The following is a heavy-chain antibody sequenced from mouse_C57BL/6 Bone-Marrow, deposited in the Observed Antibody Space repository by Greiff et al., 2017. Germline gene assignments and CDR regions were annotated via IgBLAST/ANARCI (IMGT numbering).Heavy chain of an antibody. CDR2: IDPENGDT. Sequence: EVQLQQSGAELVRPGASVKLSCTASGFNIKDDYMHWVKQRPEQGLEWIGWIDPENGDTEYASKFQGKATITADTSSNTAYLQLSSLTSEDTAVYYCTTVYYFDYWGRGTALTVSS. CDR3: TTVYYFDY. V-gene: IGHV14-4*01. CDR1: GFNIKDDY. J-gene: IGHJ2*01.